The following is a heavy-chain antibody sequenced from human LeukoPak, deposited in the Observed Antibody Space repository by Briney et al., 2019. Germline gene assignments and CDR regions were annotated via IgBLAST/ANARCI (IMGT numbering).Heavy chain of an antibody. V-gene: IGHV3-74*01. D-gene: IGHD1-26*01. CDR1: GFTFSSYW. CDR2: INSDGSST. Sequence: GGSLRLSCAASGFTFSSYWMHWVRQAPGKGLVWVSRINSDGSSTSYADSVKGRFTISRDNAKNTLYLQMNSLRAEDTAVYYCAKDYGSYSYFDYWGQGTLVTVSS. CDR3: AKDYGSYSYFDY. J-gene: IGHJ4*02.